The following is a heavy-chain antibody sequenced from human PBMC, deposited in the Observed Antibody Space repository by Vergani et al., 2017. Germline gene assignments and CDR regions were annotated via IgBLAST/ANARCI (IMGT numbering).Heavy chain of an antibody. V-gene: IGHV3-23*04. D-gene: IGHD3-22*01. CDR1: GFAFGGLA. J-gene: IGHJ4*02. CDR2: ISASSVSS. CDR3: AKESAPGYYDSSGYGDY. Sequence: EVQLVETGGGLIQPGGSLRLSCAASGFAFGGLAMQWLRRAPGKGLEWVASISASSVSSFYADSVKGRFTISRDNSNNFLFLQLKNLRAEDSAVSYCAKESAPGYYDSSGYGDYWGGGTLVTVSS.